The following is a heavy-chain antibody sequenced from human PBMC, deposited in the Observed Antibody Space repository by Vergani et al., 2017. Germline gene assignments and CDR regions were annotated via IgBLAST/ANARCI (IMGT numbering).Heavy chain of an antibody. Sequence: QVQLQESGPRLVKPSQTLSLTCTVSGGSVDVDEFSWSWIRQSPGKGLEWIGNIYFSGSTNYNPSLKSRVSMTVDTSKNQFFLKLTSVTAADTAVYFCARSPDTGDSIVSWGQGTLVTVSS. CDR2: IYFSGST. J-gene: IGHJ4*02. V-gene: IGHV4-30-4*08. CDR3: ARSPDTGDSIVS. CDR1: GGSVDVDEFS. D-gene: IGHD1-14*01.